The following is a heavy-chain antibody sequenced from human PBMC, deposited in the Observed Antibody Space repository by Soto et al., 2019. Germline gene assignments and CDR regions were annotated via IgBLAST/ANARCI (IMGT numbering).Heavy chain of an antibody. CDR3: ARVAVEMATIHVFDY. V-gene: IGHV3-30*04. CDR1: GFTFSSYA. D-gene: IGHD5-12*01. CDR2: ISYDGRNK. Sequence: QVQLVESGGGVVQPGRSLRLSCAASGFTFSSYAMHWVRQAPGKGLEWVAVISYDGRNKYYADSVNGRFTISRDNSKNTLYLQMNSLRAEDTAVYYCARVAVEMATIHVFDYWGQGTLVTVSS. J-gene: IGHJ4*02.